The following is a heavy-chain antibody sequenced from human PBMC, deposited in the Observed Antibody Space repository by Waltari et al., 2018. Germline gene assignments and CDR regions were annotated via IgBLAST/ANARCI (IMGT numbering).Heavy chain of an antibody. CDR3: ARGVRGCSSTSCYYYFDY. CDR2: MNPNSGNT. V-gene: IGHV1-8*03. CDR1: GYTFTSYD. J-gene: IGHJ4*02. D-gene: IGHD2-2*01. Sequence: QVQLVQSGAEVKKPGASVKVSCKASGYTFTSYDINWVRQATGQGLEWMGWMNPNSGNTGYAPKFQGRVTITRNTSISTAYMELSSLRSEDTAVYYCARGVRGCSSTSCYYYFDYWGQGTLVTVSS.